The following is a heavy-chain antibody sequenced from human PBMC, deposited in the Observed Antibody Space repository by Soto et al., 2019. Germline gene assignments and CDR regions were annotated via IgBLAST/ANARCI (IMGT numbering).Heavy chain of an antibody. CDR2: IADNGRDK. Sequence: PGGSLRLSCAASGFTFSSYAMSWVRQAPGKGLEWVTVIADNGRDKHYADSVKGRFTISRDNSKATLFLQMNSLRPEDTAVYYCSKDRSRGAAVYYFDYWGQGTPVTVSS. CDR3: SKDRSRGAAVYYFDY. D-gene: IGHD6-13*01. V-gene: IGHV3-30*18. CDR1: GFTFSSYA. J-gene: IGHJ4*02.